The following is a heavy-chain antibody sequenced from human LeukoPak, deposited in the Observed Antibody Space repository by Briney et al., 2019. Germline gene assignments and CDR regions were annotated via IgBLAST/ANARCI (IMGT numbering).Heavy chain of an antibody. CDR2: ISSNGGST. CDR1: GFTFSSYA. Sequence: GGSLRLTCAASGFTFSSYAMHWFRQARGKGLEYVSAISSNGGSTYYANSVKGRFTISRVNSKNTLYLQMNSLRAEDTAVYYCARGVGNYRYYFDSWGQGTLVTVSS. J-gene: IGHJ4*02. V-gene: IGHV3-64*01. CDR3: ARGVGNYRYYFDS. D-gene: IGHD3-22*01.